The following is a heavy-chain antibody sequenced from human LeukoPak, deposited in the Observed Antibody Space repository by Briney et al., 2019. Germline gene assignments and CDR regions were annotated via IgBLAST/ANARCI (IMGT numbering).Heavy chain of an antibody. CDR3: ARDSSLRGYSYGYYYYYYMDV. CDR2: ISYDGSNK. Sequence: GGALRLSCAPSGFSLSSYWMTWVRQAPGKGLEWVAVISYDGSNKYYAHSLKGRFTISRDNSKNTLYLQMNSLRAEDTAVYYCARDSSLRGYSYGYYYYYYMDVWGKGTTVTVSS. CDR1: GFSLSSYW. D-gene: IGHD5-18*01. J-gene: IGHJ6*03. V-gene: IGHV3-30-3*01.